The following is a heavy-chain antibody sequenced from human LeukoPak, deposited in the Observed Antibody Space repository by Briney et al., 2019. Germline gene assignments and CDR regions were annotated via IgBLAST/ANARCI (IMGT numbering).Heavy chain of an antibody. J-gene: IGHJ5*02. D-gene: IGHD3-10*01. CDR1: GYTFTGYY. CDR3: AGALGYGSGSYSQPLNWFDP. V-gene: IGHV1-2*02. CDR2: INPSSGGT. Sequence: ASVKVSCKASGYTFTGYYMHWVRQAPGQGLEWMGWINPSSGGTKFAQKFQGRVTMTSDTSISAAYMELSRLRSDDTAVYYCAGALGYGSGSYSQPLNWFDPWGQGTLVTVPS.